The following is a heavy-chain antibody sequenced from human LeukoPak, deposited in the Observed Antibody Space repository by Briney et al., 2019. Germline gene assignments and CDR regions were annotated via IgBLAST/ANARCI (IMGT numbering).Heavy chain of an antibody. Sequence: PGGSLRLSCAASGFTFSSYALTWARQAPGNGLEWVSSISGSGDSTSYADSVKGRFTISRDNSKNTLYLQMNSLTAADTAVYFCAKALGDWPTTLDYWGRGTLVTVSS. J-gene: IGHJ4*02. CDR3: AKALGDWPTTLDY. D-gene: IGHD3-16*01. V-gene: IGHV3-23*01. CDR1: GFTFSSYA. CDR2: ISGSGDST.